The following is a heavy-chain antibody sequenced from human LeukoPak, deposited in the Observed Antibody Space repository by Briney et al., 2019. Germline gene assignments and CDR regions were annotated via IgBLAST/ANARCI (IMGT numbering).Heavy chain of an antibody. CDR1: GFTFSSYW. CDR3: SGDPGDY. Sequence: GGSLRLSCAASGFTFSSYWMSWVRQAPGKGLEWVANINQDGSETYYVDSVEGRFTISRDNAKNSLFLQMSSLRAEDTAVYFCSGDPGDYWGQGTLVTVSS. CDR2: INQDGSET. J-gene: IGHJ4*02. V-gene: IGHV3-7*04. D-gene: IGHD7-27*01.